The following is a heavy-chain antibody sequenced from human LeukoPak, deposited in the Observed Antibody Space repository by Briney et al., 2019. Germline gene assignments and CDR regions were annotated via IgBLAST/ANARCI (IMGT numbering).Heavy chain of an antibody. CDR1: GYTFSSYW. J-gene: IGHJ4*02. Sequence: GESLKISCKGSGYTFSSYWIGWVRQMPGKGLEWMGIIYLGDSDTRYSPSLQGQVTISVDTSIGTAYLQWSSLKASDTAIYYCARQNDFRLDYWGQGTLVTVSS. CDR3: ARQNDFRLDY. D-gene: IGHD3-3*01. V-gene: IGHV5-51*01. CDR2: IYLGDSDT.